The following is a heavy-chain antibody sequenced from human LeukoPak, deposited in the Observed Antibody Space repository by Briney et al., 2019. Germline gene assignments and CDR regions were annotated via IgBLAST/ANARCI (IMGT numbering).Heavy chain of an antibody. CDR3: ARESSTSWNY. D-gene: IGHD2-2*01. CDR1: GGAFAICT. Sequence: ASVTVSFTCSGGAFAICTISWVRQAPGQGLEWMGGIIPIFGTANYAQKFQGRVTITADESTSTAYMELSSLSADETAGYYWARESSTSWNYWGQGTLVTVSS. J-gene: IGHJ4*02. V-gene: IGHV1-69*13. CDR2: IIPIFGTA.